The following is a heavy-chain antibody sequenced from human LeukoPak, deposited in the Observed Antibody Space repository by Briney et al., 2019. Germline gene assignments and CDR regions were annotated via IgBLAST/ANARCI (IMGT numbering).Heavy chain of an antibody. CDR3: ARVAAAGITYYYYYMDV. CDR1: GYTFTSYY. CDR2: IIPILGIA. V-gene: IGHV1-69*04. J-gene: IGHJ6*03. Sequence: ASVKVSCKASGYTFTSYYMHWVRQAPGQGLEWMGRIIPILGIANYAQKFQGRVTITADESTSTAYMELSSLRSEDTAVYYCARVAAAGITYYYYYMDVWGKGTTVTVSS. D-gene: IGHD6-13*01.